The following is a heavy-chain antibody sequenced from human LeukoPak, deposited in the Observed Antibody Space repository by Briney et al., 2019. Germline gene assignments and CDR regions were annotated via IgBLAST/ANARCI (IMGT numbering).Heavy chain of an antibody. V-gene: IGHV3-23*01. Sequence: GGSLRLSCAASGFTFGSYAMYWVRQAPGKGLEWVSGIFGSGGSPHYADSVKGRFTISRDNSRNTVYLQMNSLRVEDTAVYYCAKTTTGYSSGRYPGWPADYWGQGTLVTVSS. CDR1: GFTFGSYA. CDR3: AKTTTGYSSGRYPGWPADY. D-gene: IGHD6-19*01. CDR2: IFGSGGSP. J-gene: IGHJ4*02.